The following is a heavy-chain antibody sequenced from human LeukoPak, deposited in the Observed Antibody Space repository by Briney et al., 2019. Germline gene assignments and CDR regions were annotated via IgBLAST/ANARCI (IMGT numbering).Heavy chain of an antibody. Sequence: SETLSLTCAVYGGSFSGYYWSWIRQPPGKGLEWIGEINHSGSTNYNPSLKSRVTISVDTSKNQFSLKLSSLRSEDTAVYYCARAVGEEGWLRFSGYYCYYMDVWGKGTTVTVSS. J-gene: IGHJ6*03. V-gene: IGHV4-34*01. CDR2: INHSGST. CDR3: ARAVGEEGWLRFSGYYCYYMDV. CDR1: GGSFSGYY. D-gene: IGHD5-12*01.